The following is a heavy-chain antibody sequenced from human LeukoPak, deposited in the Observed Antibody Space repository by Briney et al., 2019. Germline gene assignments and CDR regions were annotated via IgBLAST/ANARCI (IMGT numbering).Heavy chain of an antibody. CDR3: AKGTVGAKY. CDR2: ISSGATTT. V-gene: IGHV3-48*04. J-gene: IGHJ4*02. D-gene: IGHD1-26*01. Sequence: GGSLRLSCAASGFTLTSDSMNWVRQAPGKGLEWISYISSGATTTYYADSVKGRFTISRDNAGNSLYLQINSLRVDDTAVYYCAKGTVGAKYWGQGTLVTVSS. CDR1: GFTLTSDS.